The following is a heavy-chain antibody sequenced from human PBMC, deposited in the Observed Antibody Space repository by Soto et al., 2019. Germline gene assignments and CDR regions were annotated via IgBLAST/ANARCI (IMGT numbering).Heavy chain of an antibody. V-gene: IGHV3-7*01. Sequence: GSLRLSCAASGFTFSSYWMSWVRQAPGKGLEWVANIKQDGSEKYYVDSVKGRFTISRDNAKNSLYLQMNSLRAEDTAVYYCARCGGGVPAATGYYYYYGMDVWGQGTTVTVSS. D-gene: IGHD2-2*01. CDR1: GFTFSSYW. CDR3: ARCGGGVPAATGYYYYYGMDV. J-gene: IGHJ6*02. CDR2: IKQDGSEK.